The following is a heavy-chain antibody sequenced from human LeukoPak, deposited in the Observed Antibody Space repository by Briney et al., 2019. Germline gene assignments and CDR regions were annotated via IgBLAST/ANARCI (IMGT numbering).Heavy chain of an antibody. Sequence: PSETLSLTCTVSGGSISSYYWSWIRQPAGRGLGWIGRIYTSGSTNYNPSLKSRVTMSVDTSKNQFSLKLSSVTAADTAVYYCARVDGYNYYFDYWGQGTLVTVSS. D-gene: IGHD5-24*01. CDR2: IYTSGST. CDR3: ARVDGYNYYFDY. V-gene: IGHV4-4*07. CDR1: GGSISSYY. J-gene: IGHJ4*02.